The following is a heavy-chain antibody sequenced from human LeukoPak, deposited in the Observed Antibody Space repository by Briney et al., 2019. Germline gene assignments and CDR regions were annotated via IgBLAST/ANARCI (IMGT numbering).Heavy chain of an antibody. CDR3: AREGQDIVVVVAAPDAFGI. CDR2: ISSSSSYI. Sequence: AGGSLRLSCAASGFTFSSYSMNWVRQAPGKGLEWVSSISSSSSYIYYADSVKGRFTISRDNAKNSLYLQMNSLRAEDTAVYYCAREGQDIVVVVAAPDAFGIWGQGTMVTVSS. D-gene: IGHD2-15*01. V-gene: IGHV3-21*01. CDR1: GFTFSSYS. J-gene: IGHJ3*02.